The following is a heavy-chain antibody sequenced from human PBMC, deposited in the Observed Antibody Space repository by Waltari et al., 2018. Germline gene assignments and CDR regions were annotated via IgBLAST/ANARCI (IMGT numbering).Heavy chain of an antibody. D-gene: IGHD2-21*01. CDR2: IIPIFGTS. V-gene: IGHV1-69*13. CDR3: ATSGHCAGSRCYPNWFDP. CDR1: GHTFSTYS. J-gene: IGHJ5*02. Sequence: QVQLVQSGADVKKPGSSVKVSCKSSGHTFSTYSFSWVRQAPGQGLEWMGRIIPIFGTSNDSARFQGRGTITADTATSTAYMGLSGLRSEDTAVYYCATSGHCAGSRCYPNWFDPWGPGTLVTVSS.